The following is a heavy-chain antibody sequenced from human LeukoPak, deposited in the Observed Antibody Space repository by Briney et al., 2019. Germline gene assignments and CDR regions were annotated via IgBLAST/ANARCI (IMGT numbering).Heavy chain of an antibody. D-gene: IGHD4-17*01. V-gene: IGHV3-33*01. Sequence: GRSLRLSCAASGFTFSSYGMHWVRQAPGKGLEWVAVIWYDGSNKYYADSVKGRFTISRDNSKNTLYLQMNSLRAEGTAVYYCARIGTMTTDAFDIWGQGTMVTVSS. CDR3: ARIGTMTTDAFDI. CDR2: IWYDGSNK. J-gene: IGHJ3*02. CDR1: GFTFSSYG.